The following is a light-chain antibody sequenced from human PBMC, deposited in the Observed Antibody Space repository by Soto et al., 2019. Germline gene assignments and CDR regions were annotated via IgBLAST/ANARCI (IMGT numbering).Light chain of an antibody. CDR3: SSYTTSETRV. J-gene: IGLJ1*01. CDR1: SSDVGSYNY. V-gene: IGLV2-14*03. Sequence: QSVLTQPASVSGSPGQSITISRTGTSSDVGSYNYVSWYQHHPGKVPKLMIYDVSSRPSGVSNRFSGSKSGNTASLTISGLQTEDKADYYCSSYTTSETRVFGTGTKVTVL. CDR2: DVS.